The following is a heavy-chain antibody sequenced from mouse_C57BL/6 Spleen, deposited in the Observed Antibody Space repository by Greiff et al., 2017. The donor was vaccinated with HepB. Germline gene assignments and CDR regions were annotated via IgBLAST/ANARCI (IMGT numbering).Heavy chain of an antibody. CDR2: ISDGGSYT. CDR1: GFTFSSYA. D-gene: IGHD4-1*01. Sequence: EVKLVESGGGLVKPGGSLKLSCAASGFTFSSYAMSWVRQTPEKRLEWVATISDGGSYTYYPDNVKGRFTISRDNAKNNLYLQMSHLKSEDTAMYYCARGANWDWFAYWGQGTLVTVSA. J-gene: IGHJ3*01. CDR3: ARGANWDWFAY. V-gene: IGHV5-4*03.